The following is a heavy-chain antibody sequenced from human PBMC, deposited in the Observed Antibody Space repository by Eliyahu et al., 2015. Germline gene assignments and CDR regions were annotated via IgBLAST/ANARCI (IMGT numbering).Heavy chain of an antibody. Sequence: EVQLVESGGGLVQPGGSLKLSCAASGFTFSGSAMHWVRQASGKGLEWVGRIRSKANSYATAYAASVKGRFTISRDDSKNTAYLQMNSLKTEDTAVYYCTRLNDCGGDCWGQGTLVTVSS. V-gene: IGHV3-73*02. CDR3: TRLNDCGGDC. J-gene: IGHJ4*02. D-gene: IGHD2-21*01. CDR2: IRSKANSYAT. CDR1: GFTFSGSA.